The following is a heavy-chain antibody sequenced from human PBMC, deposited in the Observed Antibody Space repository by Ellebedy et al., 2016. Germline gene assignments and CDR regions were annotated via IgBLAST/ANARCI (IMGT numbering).Heavy chain of an antibody. J-gene: IGHJ4*02. CDR1: GGSFSGYY. CDR2: INHSGST. CDR3: ARSGYSSGPGNY. D-gene: IGHD6-19*01. V-gene: IGHV4-34*01. Sequence: SETLSLTXAVYGGSFSGYYWSWIRQPPGKGLEWIGEINHSGSTNYNPSLKSRVTISVDTSKNQFSLKLSSVTAADTAVYYCARSGYSSGPGNYWGQGTLVTVSS.